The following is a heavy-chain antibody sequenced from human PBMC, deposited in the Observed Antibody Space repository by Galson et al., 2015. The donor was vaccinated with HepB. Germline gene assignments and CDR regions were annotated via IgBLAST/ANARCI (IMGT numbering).Heavy chain of an antibody. D-gene: IGHD6-25*01. J-gene: IGHJ6*02. CDR3: TRHQRAAAGVYSHYGMDV. V-gene: IGHV5-10-1*01. CDR2: IDPGDSYT. Sequence: QSGAEVKEPGGSLTISCEASGYTFTNYWIDWVRQLPGKGLEWMGRIDPGDSYTDYSPSFQGHVTISLDKSINTAYLHWGSLKASDSAMYYCTRHQRAAAGVYSHYGMDVWGQGTTVTVSS. CDR1: GYTFTNYW.